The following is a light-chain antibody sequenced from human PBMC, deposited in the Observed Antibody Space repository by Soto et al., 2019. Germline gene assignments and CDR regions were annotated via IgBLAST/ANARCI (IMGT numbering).Light chain of an antibody. CDR3: QQDNNWPS. Sequence: EIVMTQSPATLSVSPGERATLSCRASQSVSSNLAWYQQKPGQAPRLLIYGASDRATGIPARFSGSGSGTEFTLTISSLQCEDFAVYYCQQDNNWPSFGGGTKVEIK. J-gene: IGKJ4*01. CDR1: QSVSSN. V-gene: IGKV3-15*01. CDR2: GAS.